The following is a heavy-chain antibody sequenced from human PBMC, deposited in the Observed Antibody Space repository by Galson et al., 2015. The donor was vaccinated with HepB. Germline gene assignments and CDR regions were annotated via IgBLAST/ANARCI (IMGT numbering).Heavy chain of an antibody. CDR2: IIPKSGGT. Sequence: SVKVSCKASGYSFTDYYIHWLRQAPGQGLEWMGWIIPKSGGTNYAQKFQGRVTMTRDTSISTAYMDLSSLTSDDTAVYYCARDNFAPRYGLDVWGQGTTVTVSS. V-gene: IGHV1-2*02. D-gene: IGHD1-20*01. CDR1: GYSFTDYY. CDR3: ARDNFAPRYGLDV. J-gene: IGHJ6*02.